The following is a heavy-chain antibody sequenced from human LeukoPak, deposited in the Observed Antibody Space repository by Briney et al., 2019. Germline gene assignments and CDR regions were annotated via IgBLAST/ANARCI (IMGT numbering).Heavy chain of an antibody. CDR1: GFTFSSYA. Sequence: GGSLRLSCAASGFTFSSYAMSWVRQAPGKGLEWVSAISGSGGSTYYADSVKGRFTISRDNSKNTLYLQMSSLRAEDTAVYYCAKSYYDSSGYLNYYYGLDVWGQGTTVTVSS. J-gene: IGHJ6*02. V-gene: IGHV3-23*01. CDR2: ISGSGGST. D-gene: IGHD3-22*01. CDR3: AKSYYDSSGYLNYYYGLDV.